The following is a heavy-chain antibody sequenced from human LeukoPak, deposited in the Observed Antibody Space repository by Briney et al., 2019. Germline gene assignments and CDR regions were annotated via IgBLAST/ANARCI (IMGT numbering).Heavy chain of an antibody. CDR1: GFTFSSYG. CDR3: ATWVVVVAANY. CDR2: ISYDGSSK. Sequence: GGSLRLSCAASGFTFSSYGMHWVRQAPGKGLEWVAVISYDGSSKYYADSVKGRFTISRDNSKNTLYLQMNSLRAEDTAVYYCATWVVVVAANYWGQGTLVTVSS. J-gene: IGHJ4*02. D-gene: IGHD2-15*01. V-gene: IGHV3-30*03.